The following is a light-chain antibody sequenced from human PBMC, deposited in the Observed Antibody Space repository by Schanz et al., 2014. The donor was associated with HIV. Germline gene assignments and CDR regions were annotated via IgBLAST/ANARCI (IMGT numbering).Light chain of an antibody. J-gene: IGKJ3*01. CDR3: QHYGSS. Sequence: EIVLTQSPVILSLSPGERATLSCRASQTVSSNSLGWYQQKRGQVPRLLIYSASRRANGIPDRFSGRGSGTDFTLTISRXXXXXXAVYYCQHYGSSFGPGTKVDIK. CDR1: QTVSSNS. V-gene: IGKV3-20*01. CDR2: SAS.